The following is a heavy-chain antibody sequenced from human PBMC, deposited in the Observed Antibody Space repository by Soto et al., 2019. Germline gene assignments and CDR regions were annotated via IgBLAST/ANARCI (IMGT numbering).Heavy chain of an antibody. V-gene: IGHV1-69*12. D-gene: IGHD1-26*01. CDR3: ASHSGSSPEGQYYYVMDV. J-gene: IGHJ6*02. CDR1: GGTFSSYA. Sequence: QVQLVQSGAEVKKPGSSVKVSCKASGGTFSSYAISWVRQAPGQGLEWMGGIIPIFGTADYAQKFQGRVTITAXEXTXTXXMELSSLRSEDTAVYYCASHSGSSPEGQYYYVMDVWGQGTTVTVSS. CDR2: IIPIFGTA.